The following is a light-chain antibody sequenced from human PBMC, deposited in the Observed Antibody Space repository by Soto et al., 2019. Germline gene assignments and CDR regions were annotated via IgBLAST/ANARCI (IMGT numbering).Light chain of an antibody. CDR2: GAS. J-gene: IGKJ2*01. V-gene: IGKV3-15*01. CDR1: KSVSSN. CDR3: QQYNNWPRT. Sequence: EIVMTQSPATLSVSPGERATVSCRASKSVSSNLAWYQQKPGQAPRLLIYGASTRATGIPARFSGSGSGTEFTLTIGSLQSEDYAVYNCQQYNNWPRTFGQGTKLEIK.